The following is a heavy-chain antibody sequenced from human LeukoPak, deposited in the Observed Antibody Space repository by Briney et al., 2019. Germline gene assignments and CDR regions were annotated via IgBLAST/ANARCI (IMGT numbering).Heavy chain of an antibody. CDR1: GDSISSVNSY. J-gene: IGHJ4*02. Sequence: SETLSPTCTVSGDSISSVNSYWTWIRQPAGKGLEWIGLIYTSGTTNYNPSLKSRLTISLDTSKNQFSLRLTYVTAADTAIYYCAREFHYWGQGTLVTVSS. CDR3: AREFHY. V-gene: IGHV4-61*02. CDR2: IYTSGTT.